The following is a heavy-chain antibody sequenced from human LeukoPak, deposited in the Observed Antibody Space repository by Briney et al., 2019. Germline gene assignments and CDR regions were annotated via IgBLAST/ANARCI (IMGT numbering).Heavy chain of an antibody. Sequence: GESLKISCKGSGYSFTSYWIGWVRQMPGKGLEWMRIIYPGDSDTRYSPSFQGQVTISADKSISTAYLQWSSLKASDTAMYYCARFIVGATGGNWFDPWGQGTLVTVSS. CDR2: IYPGDSDT. V-gene: IGHV5-51*01. CDR3: ARFIVGATGGNWFDP. D-gene: IGHD1-26*01. J-gene: IGHJ5*02. CDR1: GYSFTSYW.